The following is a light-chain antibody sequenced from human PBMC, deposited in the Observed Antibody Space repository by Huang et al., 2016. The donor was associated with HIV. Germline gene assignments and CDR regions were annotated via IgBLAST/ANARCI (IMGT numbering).Light chain of an antibody. CDR3: QQRSDWPLT. J-gene: IGKJ4*01. CDR1: QSVSAY. CDR2: GAS. Sequence: EIVLTQSPATLSLSPGERATLSCRASQSVSAYLAWYQQKPGQAPRLLIYGASNRATGIPARFSGRGSGTDFTLTISSLEPKDFAVYYCQQRSDWPLTFGGGTKVEIK. V-gene: IGKV3-11*01.